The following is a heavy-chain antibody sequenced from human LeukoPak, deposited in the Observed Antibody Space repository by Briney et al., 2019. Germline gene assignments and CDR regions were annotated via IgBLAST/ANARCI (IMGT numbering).Heavy chain of an antibody. V-gene: IGHV4-4*02. J-gene: IGHJ4*02. Sequence: TSETLSLTCAVSGGSISSSNWWSWVRQPPGKGLEWIGETYHSGSTNYNPSLKSRVTISVDTSKNQFSLKLSSVTAADTAVYYCARLESGYDWDYWGQGTLVTVSS. D-gene: IGHD5-12*01. CDR1: GGSISSSNW. CDR3: ARLESGYDWDY. CDR2: TYHSGST.